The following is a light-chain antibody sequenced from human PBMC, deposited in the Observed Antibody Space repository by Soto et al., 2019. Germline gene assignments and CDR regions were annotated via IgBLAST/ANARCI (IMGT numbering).Light chain of an antibody. V-gene: IGLV2-14*03. Sequence: QAVVTQPASVSGSPGQSVTISCTGTSSDVGAYEYVSWYQKHPGKAPKLMIYGVSNRPSGVSNRFSGSKSGNTAFLTISGLQPEDEADYYCSSFTGTTTLDVFGTGTKVTVL. J-gene: IGLJ1*01. CDR3: SSFTGTTTLDV. CDR2: GVS. CDR1: SSDVGAYEY.